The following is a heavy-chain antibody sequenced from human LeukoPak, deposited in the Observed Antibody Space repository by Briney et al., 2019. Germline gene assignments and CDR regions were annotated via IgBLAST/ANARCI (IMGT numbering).Heavy chain of an antibody. CDR1: RFTFSSYS. CDR3: ARDYRYYDFWSGYYKEGYYFDY. D-gene: IGHD3-3*01. Sequence: MPGGSLRLSCAASRFTFSSYSMNWVRQAPGKGLEWVSSISSSGSYIYYADSVKGRFTISRDNAKNSLYLQMNSLRAEDTAVYYCARDYRYYDFWSGYYKEGYYFDYWGQGTLVTVSS. V-gene: IGHV3-21*01. J-gene: IGHJ4*02. CDR2: ISSSGSYI.